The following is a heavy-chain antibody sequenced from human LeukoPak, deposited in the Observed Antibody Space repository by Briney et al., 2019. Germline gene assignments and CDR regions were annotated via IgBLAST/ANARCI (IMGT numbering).Heavy chain of an antibody. J-gene: IGHJ4*02. CDR1: ADSLSSGGDY. D-gene: IGHD3-10*01. CDR2: IHHSGSS. Sequence: QASQTLSLICTVSADSLSSGGDYCAWIRQLPGKGLESIGLIHHSGSSRHNPSLKDRCPISVDSARKQFALKLLSVTAAATAIHYCARGGNRFGGFYFDCWGKRIQVIAS. CDR3: ARGGNRFGGFYFDC. V-gene: IGHV4-31*03.